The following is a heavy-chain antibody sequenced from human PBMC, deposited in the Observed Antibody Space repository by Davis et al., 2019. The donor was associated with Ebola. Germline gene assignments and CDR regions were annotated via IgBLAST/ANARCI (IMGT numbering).Heavy chain of an antibody. CDR2: ISGSGGST. Sequence: PGGSLRLSCAASGFTFSSYAMSWVRQAPGKGLEWVSAISGSGGSTYYADSVKGRFTISRDNAKNSLYLQMNSLRAEDTAVYYCARTKSGYSNYGYYYYGMDVWGQGTTVTVSS. V-gene: IGHV3-23*01. CDR1: GFTFSSYA. J-gene: IGHJ6*02. D-gene: IGHD4-11*01. CDR3: ARTKSGYSNYGYYYYGMDV.